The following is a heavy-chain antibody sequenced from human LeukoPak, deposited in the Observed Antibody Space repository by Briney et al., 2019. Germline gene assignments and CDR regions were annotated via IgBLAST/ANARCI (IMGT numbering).Heavy chain of an antibody. Sequence: GGSLRLSCAVSGFTVRSNYMSWVRQAPGKELEWVSVIYSGGSTHYADSVKGRFTISRDNSKNTLYLQMNSLRAEDTAVYYCAKNYYDSSATPDYWGQGTLVTVSS. V-gene: IGHV3-53*05. CDR3: AKNYYDSSATPDY. CDR1: GFTVRSNY. J-gene: IGHJ4*02. D-gene: IGHD3-22*01. CDR2: IYSGGST.